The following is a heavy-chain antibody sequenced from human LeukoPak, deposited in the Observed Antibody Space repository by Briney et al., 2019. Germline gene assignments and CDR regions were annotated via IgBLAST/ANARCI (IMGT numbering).Heavy chain of an antibody. Sequence: ASVKVSCKASGGTFSSYAISWVRQAPGQGLEWMGGIIPIFGTANYAQKFRGRVTITADESTGTAYMELSSLRSEDTAVYYCARDTRNDYINWFDPWGQGTLVTVSS. D-gene: IGHD4-11*01. CDR1: GGTFSSYA. CDR3: ARDTRNDYINWFDP. V-gene: IGHV1-69*13. J-gene: IGHJ5*02. CDR2: IIPIFGTA.